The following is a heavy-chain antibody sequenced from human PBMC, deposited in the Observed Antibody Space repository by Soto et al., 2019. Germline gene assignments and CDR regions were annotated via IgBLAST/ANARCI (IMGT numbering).Heavy chain of an antibody. Sequence: GGSLRLSCAASGFTFSSYTMHWVRQAPGRGLEWVAVISYYGTNKDYADSLEGRFTISRDNSKNTVYLQVDSLRPEDTAVYYCARDRCSGDSCYSDYYYGMDVWGQGTTVTVSS. CDR1: GFTFSSYT. V-gene: IGHV3-30-3*01. D-gene: IGHD2-15*01. J-gene: IGHJ6*02. CDR3: ARDRCSGDSCYSDYYYGMDV. CDR2: ISYYGTNK.